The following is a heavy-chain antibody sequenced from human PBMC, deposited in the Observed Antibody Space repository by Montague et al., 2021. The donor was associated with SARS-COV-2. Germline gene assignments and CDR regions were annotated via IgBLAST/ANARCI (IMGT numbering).Heavy chain of an antibody. D-gene: IGHD3/OR15-3a*01. Sequence: SETLSLTCAVYGGSFTPYYWSWIRQPPGKGLEWIGEINHGGTTNFNPSXXSRVTMSVDTSKNQFSLTLTSVTAADTAIYFCVRNSFRARFLDWSLYFTFWGQGSVVTVSS. CDR3: VRNSFRARFLDWSLYFTF. V-gene: IGHV4-34*01. CDR2: INHGGTT. J-gene: IGHJ4*02. CDR1: GGSFTPYY.